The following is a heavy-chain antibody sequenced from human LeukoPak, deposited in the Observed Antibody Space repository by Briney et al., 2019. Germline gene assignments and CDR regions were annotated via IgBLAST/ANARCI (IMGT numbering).Heavy chain of an antibody. Sequence: PSETLSLTCTVSGGSISSYYWSWIRQPPGKGLEWIGYIYYSGSTNYNPSLKSRVTISVDTSKNQFSLKLSSVTAADTAVYYCARWSIGGWSGSYFDYWGQGTLVTVSS. J-gene: IGHJ4*02. CDR2: IYYSGST. V-gene: IGHV4-59*01. CDR3: ARWSIGGWSGSYFDY. CDR1: GGSISSYY. D-gene: IGHD6-19*01.